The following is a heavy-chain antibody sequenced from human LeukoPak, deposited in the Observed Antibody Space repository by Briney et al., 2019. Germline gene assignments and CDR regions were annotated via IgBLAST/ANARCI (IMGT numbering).Heavy chain of an antibody. CDR3: ARGGYCSSTSCFLIGP. D-gene: IGHD2-2*01. J-gene: IGHJ5*02. CDR2: INSDGSST. Sequence: GGSLRLSCAVSGLTFSSYWMHWVRHAPGKGLVWVSRINSDGSSTNYADSVKGRFTISRDNAKNTLYLQMNSLRAEDTAVYYCARGGYCSSTSCFLIGPWGQGTLVTVSS. CDR1: GLTFSSYW. V-gene: IGHV3-74*01.